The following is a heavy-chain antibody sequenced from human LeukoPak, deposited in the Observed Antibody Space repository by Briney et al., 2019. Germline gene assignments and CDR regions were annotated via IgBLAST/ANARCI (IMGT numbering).Heavy chain of an antibody. V-gene: IGHV3-48*01. CDR2: ISSGSSAI. J-gene: IGHJ5*02. D-gene: IGHD6-19*01. CDR3: ARANGAVAGTFWFDP. CDR1: GFTFSTYS. Sequence: GGSLRLSCAASGFTFSTYSMAWVRQAPGKGLEWVSYISSGSSAIYYADSVKGRFTISRDNARNSLSLQMNSLRAEDTAVYYCARANGAVAGTFWFDPWGQGTLVTVSS.